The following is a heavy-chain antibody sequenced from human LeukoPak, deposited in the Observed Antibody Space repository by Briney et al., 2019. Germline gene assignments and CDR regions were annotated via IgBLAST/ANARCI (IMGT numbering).Heavy chain of an antibody. V-gene: IGHV4-34*01. D-gene: IGHD3-3*01. CDR2: INHSGST. Sequence: PSETLSLTCTVSGGSISSYYWSWIRQPPGKGLEWIGEINHSGSTNYNPSLKSRVTISVDTSKNQFSLKLSSVTAADTAVYYCARVGPYYDFWSGYPYGMDVWGQGTTVTVSS. J-gene: IGHJ6*02. CDR1: GGSISSYY. CDR3: ARVGPYYDFWSGYPYGMDV.